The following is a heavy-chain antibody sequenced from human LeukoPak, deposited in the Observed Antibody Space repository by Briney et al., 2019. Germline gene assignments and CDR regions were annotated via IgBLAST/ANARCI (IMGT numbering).Heavy chain of an antibody. CDR2: IYSGGST. CDR1: GLTVSNNY. CDR3: ARRRTFYYFDY. V-gene: IGHV3-53*01. D-gene: IGHD2/OR15-2a*01. Sequence: GGSLRLSCAASGLTVSNNYMSWVRQAPGKGLEWVSVIYSGGSTYYADSVKGRFTISRDNSKNTLYLQMNSLRVEDTAVYYCARRRTFYYFDYWGQGTLVTVSS. J-gene: IGHJ4*02.